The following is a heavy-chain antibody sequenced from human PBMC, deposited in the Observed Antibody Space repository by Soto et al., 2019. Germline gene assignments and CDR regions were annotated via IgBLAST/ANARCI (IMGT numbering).Heavy chain of an antibody. Sequence: QAGGSLRLSCVASGFTFKYDWMSWVRQSPGKGLEWVANINDDGSEEYYLDSVRGRFTISRDNAKNSLFLHMNSLTTEDTAVYFCARELIVGPAEYFQDWGQGTRVTVSS. CDR1: GFTFKYDW. D-gene: IGHD1-26*01. V-gene: IGHV3-7*01. J-gene: IGHJ1*01. CDR2: INDDGSEE. CDR3: ARELIVGPAEYFQD.